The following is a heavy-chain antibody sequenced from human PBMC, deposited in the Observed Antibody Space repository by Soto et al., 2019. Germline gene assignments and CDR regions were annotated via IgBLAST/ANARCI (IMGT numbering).Heavy chain of an antibody. V-gene: IGHV1-69*08. CDR3: ARDKQLPPWGGYYYYMDV. D-gene: IGHD6-6*01. CDR1: GGTFSSYT. CDR2: LIPILGIA. J-gene: IGHJ6*03. Sequence: QVQLVQSGAEVKKPGSSVKVSCKASGGTFSSYTISWVRQAPGQGLEWMGRLIPILGIANYAQKFQGRVTITADKSTSTAYMELSSLRSEDTAVYYCARDKQLPPWGGYYYYMDVWGKGTTVTVSS.